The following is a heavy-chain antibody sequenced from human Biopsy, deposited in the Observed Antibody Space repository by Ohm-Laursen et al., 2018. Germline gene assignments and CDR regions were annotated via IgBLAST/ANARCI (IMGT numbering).Heavy chain of an antibody. CDR2: LFYRGST. J-gene: IGHJ5*02. Sequence: SETLSLTCTVSGGSISNNNYYWGWIRQPPGKGLEWIGSLFYRGSTHYKPSLKSRLNISVDTSKNQFSLKLNSVTAADTAVYYCARDYDTSGYYYVSWGQGTLVTVSS. CDR3: ARDYDTSGYYYVS. V-gene: IGHV4-39*01. D-gene: IGHD3-22*01. CDR1: GGSISNNNYY.